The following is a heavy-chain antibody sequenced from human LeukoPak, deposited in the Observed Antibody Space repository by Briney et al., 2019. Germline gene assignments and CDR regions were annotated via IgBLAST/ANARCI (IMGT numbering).Heavy chain of an antibody. D-gene: IGHD5-18*01. CDR3: ARARIGYTRYDAFGI. CDR1: GFSFNSYW. V-gene: IGHV3-7*04. J-gene: IGHJ3*02. Sequence: GGSLRLSCAASGFSFNSYWMSWVRQAPGKGLDWLANIKQDGSEKDYVDSVKGRFTISRDNAKDSVYPQMSGLRAEDTAVYYCARARIGYTRYDAFGIWGQGTMVTVSS. CDR2: IKQDGSEK.